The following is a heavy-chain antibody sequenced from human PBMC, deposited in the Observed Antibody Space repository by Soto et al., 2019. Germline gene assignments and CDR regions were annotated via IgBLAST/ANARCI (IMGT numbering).Heavy chain of an antibody. V-gene: IGHV3-33*01. J-gene: IGHJ4*02. CDR1: GFTFSSYG. CDR3: ARDEGCSGGSCYYGEDGY. Sequence: QVQLVESGGGVVQPGRSLRLSCAASGFTFSSYGMHWVRQAPGKGLEWVAVIWYDGSNKYYADSVKGRFTISRDNSKNTLYLQMNSLRAEDTAVYYCARDEGCSGGSCYYGEDGYWGQGTLVTVSS. CDR2: IWYDGSNK. D-gene: IGHD2-15*01.